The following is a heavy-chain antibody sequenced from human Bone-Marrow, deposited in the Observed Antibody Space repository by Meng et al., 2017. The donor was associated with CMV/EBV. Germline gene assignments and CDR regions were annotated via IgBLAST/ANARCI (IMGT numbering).Heavy chain of an antibody. Sequence: ASVKVSCKASGYTFTSYDINWVRQATGQGLEWMGWMNPNSGNTGYAQKFQGRVTITRNTSISTAYMELSSLRSEDTAVYYCAGGGITIFGVVIMGSLDYWGQGTLVTVSS. J-gene: IGHJ4*02. CDR3: AGGGITIFGVVIMGSLDY. CDR2: MNPNSGNT. V-gene: IGHV1-8*03. D-gene: IGHD3-3*01. CDR1: GYTFTSYD.